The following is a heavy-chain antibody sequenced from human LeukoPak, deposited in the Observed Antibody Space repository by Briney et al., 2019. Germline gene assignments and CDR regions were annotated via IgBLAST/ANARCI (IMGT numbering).Heavy chain of an antibody. V-gene: IGHV3-15*01. J-gene: IGHJ4*02. CDR1: GLVFNDAW. Sequence: GGSLRLSCIVSGLVFNDAWMSWVRQAPGKGLEWVGRITSGGATDYAAPVKGRSIISRDNSKGTFYLQMNSLKTDDTAMYYCTWMATVRTVDFWGQGTLVIVSS. D-gene: IGHD4-17*01. CDR3: TWMATVRTVDF. CDR2: ITSGGAT.